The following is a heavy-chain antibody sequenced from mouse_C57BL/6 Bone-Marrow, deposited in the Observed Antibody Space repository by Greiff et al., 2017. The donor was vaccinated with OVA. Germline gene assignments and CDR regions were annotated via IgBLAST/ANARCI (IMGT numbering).Heavy chain of an antibody. CDR2: IDPETGGT. V-gene: IGHV1-15*01. Sequence: QVQLQQSGAELVRPGASVTLSCKASGYTFTDYEMHWVKQTPVHGLEWIGAIDPETGGTAYNQKFKGKAILTADKSSSTAYMELRSLTSEDSAVYYCTRRVARQRIMDYWGQGTSVTVSS. J-gene: IGHJ4*01. D-gene: IGHD3-2*01. CDR3: TRRVARQRIMDY. CDR1: GYTFTDYE.